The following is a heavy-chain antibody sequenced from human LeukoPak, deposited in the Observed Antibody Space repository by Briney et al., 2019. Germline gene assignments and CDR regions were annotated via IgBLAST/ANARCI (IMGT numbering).Heavy chain of an antibody. J-gene: IGHJ4*02. CDR1: GFTFSSYG. CDR3: ARLGYCSSTSCPSDY. V-gene: IGHV3-33*08. D-gene: IGHD2-2*01. Sequence: TGGSLRLSCAASGFTFSSYGMHWVRQAPGKGLEWVAVIWYGGSNKYYADSVKGRFTISRDNSKNTLYLQMNSLRAEDTAVYYCARLGYCSSTSCPSDYWGQGTLVTVSS. CDR2: IWYGGSNK.